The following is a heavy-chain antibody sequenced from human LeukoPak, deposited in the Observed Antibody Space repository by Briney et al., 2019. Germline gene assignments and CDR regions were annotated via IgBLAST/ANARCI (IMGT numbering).Heavy chain of an antibody. CDR3: ARQRNCSSTSCYFTPYYYMDV. J-gene: IGHJ6*03. CDR2: INHSGST. D-gene: IGHD2-2*01. Sequence: SETLSLTCAVYGGSFSGYYWSWIRQPPGKGLEWIGEINHSGSTNYNPSLKSRVTISVDTSKNQFSLKLSSVTAADTAVYYCARQRNCSSTSCYFTPYYYMDVWGKGTTVTVSS. V-gene: IGHV4-34*01. CDR1: GGSFSGYY.